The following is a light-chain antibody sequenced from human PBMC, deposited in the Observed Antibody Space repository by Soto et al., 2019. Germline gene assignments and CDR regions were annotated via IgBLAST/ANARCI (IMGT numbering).Light chain of an antibody. J-gene: IGKJ2*01. CDR1: GDLQRSHGYSY. CDR2: LGS. Sequence: DIVMTQSPLSLPVIPGEPASISCRSSGDLQRSHGYSYLDWYLQKPGQSPQLLIYLGSNQASGVPDRFSGSGSGTDFTLKISRVEAEDVGVYYCMQVLQTPYTFGQGTRLEIK. CDR3: MQVLQTPYT. V-gene: IGKV2-28*01.